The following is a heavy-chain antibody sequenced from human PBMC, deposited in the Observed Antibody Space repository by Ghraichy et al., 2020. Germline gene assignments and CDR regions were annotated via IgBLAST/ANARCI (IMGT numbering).Heavy chain of an antibody. J-gene: IGHJ4*02. CDR3: ARDLRKGRYFDY. Sequence: GGSLRLSCAASGFTFSTYGMHWVRQAPGKGLEWVAVLWSDGSNEYYADSVKGRFTISRDNSKNTLYLQMNSLRAEDTAVYYCARDLRKGRYFDYWGQGTLVTVSS. CDR1: GFTFSTYG. V-gene: IGHV3-33*01. CDR2: LWSDGSNE.